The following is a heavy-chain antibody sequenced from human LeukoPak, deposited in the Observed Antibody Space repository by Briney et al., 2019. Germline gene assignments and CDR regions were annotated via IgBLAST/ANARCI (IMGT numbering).Heavy chain of an antibody. J-gene: IGHJ6*04. CDR1: GFTFSSYN. CDR2: ISSSGSTI. Sequence: PGGSLRLSCAASGFTFSSYNMNWVRQAPGKGLEWVSYISSSGSTIYYADSVKGRFTISRDNAKNSLYLQMNSLRAEDTAVYHCAELGITMIGGVWGKGTTVTISS. CDR3: AELGITMIGGV. D-gene: IGHD3-10*02. V-gene: IGHV3-48*04.